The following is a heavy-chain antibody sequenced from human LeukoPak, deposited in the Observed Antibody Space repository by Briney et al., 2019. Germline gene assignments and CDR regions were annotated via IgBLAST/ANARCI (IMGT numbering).Heavy chain of an antibody. V-gene: IGHV1-8*02. D-gene: IGHD3-10*01. Sequence: ASVKVSCKASGYAFIGYYMHWVRQATGQGLEWMGWMNPNSGNTGYAQKFQGRVTMTRNTSISTAYMELSSLRSEDTAVYYCAADLLYGSGGYWGQGTLVTVSS. CDR2: MNPNSGNT. J-gene: IGHJ4*02. CDR1: GYAFIGYY. CDR3: AADLLYGSGGY.